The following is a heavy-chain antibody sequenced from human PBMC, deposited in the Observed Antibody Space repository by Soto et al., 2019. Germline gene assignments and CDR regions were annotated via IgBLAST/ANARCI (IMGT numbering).Heavy chain of an antibody. Sequence: PSETLSLTCTVSGGSISSYYWSRIRQPAGKGLEWIGRIYTSGSTNYNPSLKSRVTMSVDTSKNQFSLKLSSVTAADTAVYYCARALPTYYYDSSGYYRDIYFDYWGQGTLVTVSS. CDR1: GGSISSYY. V-gene: IGHV4-4*07. D-gene: IGHD3-22*01. CDR2: IYTSGST. J-gene: IGHJ4*02. CDR3: ARALPTYYYDSSGYYRDIYFDY.